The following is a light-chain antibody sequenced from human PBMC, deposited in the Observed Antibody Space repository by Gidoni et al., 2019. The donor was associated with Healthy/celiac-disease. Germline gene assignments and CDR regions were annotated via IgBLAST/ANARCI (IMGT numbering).Light chain of an antibody. Sequence: DIQMTQSPSSLSASVGDRVTITCRASQSISSYLKWYQQKPGKAPKLLIYAASSLQSGVPSRCSGSGAGTDFTPTSSRLQPEDFANYCCQQSYSTPPTFGQGTKVEIK. CDR2: AAS. CDR3: QQSYSTPPT. V-gene: IGKV1-39*01. J-gene: IGKJ1*01. CDR1: QSISSY.